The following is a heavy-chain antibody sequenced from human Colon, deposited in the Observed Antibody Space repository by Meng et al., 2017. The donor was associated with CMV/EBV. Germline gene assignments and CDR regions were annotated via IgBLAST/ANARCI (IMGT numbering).Heavy chain of an antibody. Sequence: EVRFLGSGGGLMQPGGSVRLSCADSGFSFSSNGWSWVSQAPGKGLEWVSSLSPTGSDTYYADSVKGRFTISRDNSRNTLYLQMNSLRVEDTAKYYCTKRGGWGNVPDDSWGQGTLVTVSS. D-gene: IGHD5-12*01. V-gene: IGHV3-23*01. CDR3: TKRGGWGNVPDDS. CDR2: LSPTGSDT. J-gene: IGHJ4*02. CDR1: GFSFSSNG.